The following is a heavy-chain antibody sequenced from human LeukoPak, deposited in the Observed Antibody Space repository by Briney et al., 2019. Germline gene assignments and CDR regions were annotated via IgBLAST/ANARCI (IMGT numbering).Heavy chain of an antibody. CDR1: GGSISSTSYY. CDR2: VFYSGTT. J-gene: IGHJ4*02. CDR3: ARGVSSWY. V-gene: IGHV4-39*01. Sequence: PSETLSLTCTVSGGSISSTSYYWGWIRQPPGKGLEWIGSVFYSGTTYYNPSLKSRVTISVDTSKNQFSLKLTSVTAPDTAVNYCARGVSSWYWGQGALVTVSS. D-gene: IGHD6-13*01.